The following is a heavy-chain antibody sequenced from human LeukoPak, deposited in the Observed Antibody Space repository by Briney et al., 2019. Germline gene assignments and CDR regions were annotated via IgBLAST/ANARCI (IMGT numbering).Heavy chain of an antibody. J-gene: IGHJ4*02. D-gene: IGHD4-23*01. V-gene: IGHV4-34*01. CDR3: ARVGSDYGGNWGGYYFDY. CDR2: INHSGST. CDR1: GGSFSGYY. Sequence: SETLSLTCAVYGGSFSGYYWSWIRQPPGKGLEWIGEINHSGSTNYNPSLKSRVTISVDTSKNQFSLKLSSVTAADTAVYYCARVGSDYGGNWGGYYFDYWGQGTLVTVSS.